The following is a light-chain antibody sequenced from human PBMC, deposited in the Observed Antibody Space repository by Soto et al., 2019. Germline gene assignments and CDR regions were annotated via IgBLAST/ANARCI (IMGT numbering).Light chain of an antibody. CDR1: SSDIGSYNY. J-gene: IGLJ1*01. CDR3: SSYIITGTYG. CDR2: DVS. Sequence: QSALTQPASVSGSPGQSITISCTGTSSDIGSYNYVSWYQQHPGKAPKLIIYDVSNRPSGVSDRFSGSKSGNTASLTISGLQAEDEADYYCSSYIITGTYGFGTGTKVTVL. V-gene: IGLV2-14*03.